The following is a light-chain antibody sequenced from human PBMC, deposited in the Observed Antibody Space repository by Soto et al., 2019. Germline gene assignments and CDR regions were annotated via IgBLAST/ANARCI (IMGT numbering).Light chain of an antibody. CDR2: MAS. CDR1: QSLSGW. J-gene: IGKJ4*01. Sequence: DIQMTQSPSTLSASVGDRVTITCRASQSLSGWLAWYQQKSGKAPKLLIYMASTLQSGVPSRFSGTGSGTEVTLTISSLQPDDFATYYCQQYHSYPLTFGGGTKVGIK. V-gene: IGKV1-5*03. CDR3: QQYHSYPLT.